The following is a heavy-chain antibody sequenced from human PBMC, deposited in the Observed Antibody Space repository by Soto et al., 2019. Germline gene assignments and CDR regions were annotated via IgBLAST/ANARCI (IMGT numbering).Heavy chain of an antibody. J-gene: IGHJ4*02. D-gene: IGHD5-12*01. V-gene: IGHV3-33*01. Sequence: VQLVESGGGVVQPGGSLRLSCAVSQVIFSGYGRHWVSQAQGKGLEWVADIRFDGSNKNYADSVKGRFTISRDNSKNTLYLQMNSLRAEDTAMYYCARDGVGSTSCFGYRDYWGQGSLVTVSS. CDR1: QVIFSGYG. CDR3: ARDGVGSTSCFGYRDY. CDR2: IRFDGSNK.